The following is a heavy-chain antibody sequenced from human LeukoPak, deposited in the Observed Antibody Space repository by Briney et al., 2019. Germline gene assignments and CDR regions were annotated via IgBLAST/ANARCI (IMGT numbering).Heavy chain of an antibody. Sequence: GGSLRLSCAASGFTFNSYAMSWVRQAPGKGREWVSAISSSSSYIYYADSVKGRFTISRDNAKNSLYLQMNSLRAEDTAVYYCAGDQAAAGTVDYWGQGTLVTVSS. CDR1: GFTFNSYA. V-gene: IGHV3-21*01. CDR2: ISSSSSYI. CDR3: AGDQAAAGTVDY. D-gene: IGHD6-13*01. J-gene: IGHJ4*02.